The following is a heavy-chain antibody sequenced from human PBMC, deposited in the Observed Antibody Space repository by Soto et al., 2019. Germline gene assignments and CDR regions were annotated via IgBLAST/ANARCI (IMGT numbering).Heavy chain of an antibody. CDR3: ARDRGGAFDI. Sequence: QVQLVESGGGVVQPGRSLRLSCAASGFTFSSYGMHWVRQAPGKGLEWVAVIWYDGSNKYYADSVKGRFTISRDNSKHTLYLQMNSLRAEDTAVYYCARDRGGAFDIWGQGTMVTVSS. J-gene: IGHJ3*02. CDR2: IWYDGSNK. V-gene: IGHV3-33*01. CDR1: GFTFSSYG. D-gene: IGHD6-25*01.